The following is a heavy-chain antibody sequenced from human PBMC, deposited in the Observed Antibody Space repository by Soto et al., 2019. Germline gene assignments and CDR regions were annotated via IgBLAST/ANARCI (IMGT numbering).Heavy chain of an antibody. CDR2: IYFSGGT. CDR3: ARYKSNYYYGMDV. Sequence: SETLSLTCTVSGGSISSYYWSWIRQHPGKGLEWIGYIYFSGGTNYNPSLKSRVTISVDTSKNQFSLKLSSVTAADTAVYYCARYKSNYYYGMDVWGQGTTVTVSS. V-gene: IGHV4-59*01. D-gene: IGHD1-20*01. CDR1: GGSISSYY. J-gene: IGHJ6*02.